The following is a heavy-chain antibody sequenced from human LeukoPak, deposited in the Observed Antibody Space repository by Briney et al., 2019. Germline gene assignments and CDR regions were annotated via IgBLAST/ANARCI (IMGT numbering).Heavy chain of an antibody. J-gene: IGHJ4*02. CDR3: ARTWIQLWFPDY. D-gene: IGHD5-18*01. Sequence: GGSLRLSCAASGFTFSSYEMHWVRQAPGKGLEWVSYISSSGGTIYYADSVKGRFTISRDNSKNTLYLQMNSLRAEDTAVYYCARTWIQLWFPDYWGQGTLVTVSS. CDR2: ISSSGGTI. CDR1: GFTFSSYE. V-gene: IGHV3-48*03.